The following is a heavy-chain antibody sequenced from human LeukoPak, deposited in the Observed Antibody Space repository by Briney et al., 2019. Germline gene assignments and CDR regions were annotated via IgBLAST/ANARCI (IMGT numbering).Heavy chain of an antibody. CDR2: IFQSGTT. V-gene: IGHV4-59*01. D-gene: IGHD3-10*01. J-gene: IGHJ4*02. Sequence: SETLSLTCTVSGDSITTYYWSWIRQPPGKGLEWIGYIFQSGTTKYNPSLKSRVTILSDVSKNQFSLNLTSVTAADTAVYYCARASRGHDYWGQGTLVTVSS. CDR1: GDSITTYY. CDR3: ARASRGHDY.